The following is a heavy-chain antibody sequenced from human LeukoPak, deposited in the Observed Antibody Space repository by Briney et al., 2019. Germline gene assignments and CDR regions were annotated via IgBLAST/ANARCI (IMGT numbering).Heavy chain of an antibody. CDR2: ISSSSYI. Sequence: VGSLRLSCAASGFTFSSYSMNWVRQAPGKGLEWVSSISSSSYIYYADSVKGRFTISRDNAKNSLYLQMNSLRAEDTAVYYCATEGTLEVVVPAAKYYWGQGTLVTVSS. CDR3: ATEGTLEVVVPAAKYY. J-gene: IGHJ4*02. D-gene: IGHD2-2*01. CDR1: GFTFSSYS. V-gene: IGHV3-21*01.